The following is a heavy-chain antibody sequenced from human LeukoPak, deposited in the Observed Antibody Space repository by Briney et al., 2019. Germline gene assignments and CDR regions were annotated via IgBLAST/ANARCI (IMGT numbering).Heavy chain of an antibody. CDR2: INHSGST. Sequence: SETLSLTCAVYGGSFSGYYWSWIRQPPGKGLEWIGEINHSGSTNYNPSLKSRVTISVDTSKNQFSLKLSSVTAADTAVYYCARLLTAYCGGDCFSGYYYYMDVWGKGTTVTISS. CDR1: GGSFSGYY. D-gene: IGHD2-21*02. V-gene: IGHV4-34*01. CDR3: ARLLTAYCGGDCFSGYYYYMDV. J-gene: IGHJ6*03.